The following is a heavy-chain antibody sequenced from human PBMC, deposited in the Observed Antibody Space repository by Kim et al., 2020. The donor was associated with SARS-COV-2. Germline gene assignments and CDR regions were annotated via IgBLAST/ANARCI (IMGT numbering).Heavy chain of an antibody. J-gene: IGHJ2*01. V-gene: IGHV7-4-1*02. CDR2: INTNTGNP. CDR1: GYTFTSYA. Sequence: ASVKVSCKASGYTFTSYAINWVRQAPGQGLEWMGWINTNTGNPTYAQGFTGRLVFSLDTSVSTAYLQISSLKAEDTAVYYCARGPNPIPASYDFWSGYSVALGGYLDLWGRGTMVTVSS. CDR3: ARGPNPIPASYDFWSGYSVALGGYLDL. D-gene: IGHD3-3*01.